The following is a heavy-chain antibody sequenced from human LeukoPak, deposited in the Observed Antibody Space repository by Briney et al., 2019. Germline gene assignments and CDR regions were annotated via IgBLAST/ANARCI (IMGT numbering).Heavy chain of an antibody. J-gene: IGHJ4*02. CDR1: GFTFDDYA. Sequence: GGSLRLSCAASGFTFDDYAMHWVRQAPGKGLEWVSGISWNSGSIGYADSVKGRLTISRDNAESSVYLQVNSLRVEDTAVYYCVRGDKRDFWGQGTLVTVSS. CDR3: VRGDKRDF. CDR2: ISWNSGSI. V-gene: IGHV3-9*01. D-gene: IGHD5-24*01.